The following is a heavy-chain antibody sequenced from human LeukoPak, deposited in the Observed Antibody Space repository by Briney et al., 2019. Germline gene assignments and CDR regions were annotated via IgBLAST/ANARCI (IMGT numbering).Heavy chain of an antibody. D-gene: IGHD6-19*01. CDR1: GFTFSGHP. Sequence: GGALRLSCAASGFTFSGHPVSWVRQAPGKGLEWVSSISSESSGKYYADSVKGRFTISRDNSKNTLYLQMNSLKAEDTAAYYCARRDSSGWYSLDYWGQGTLVSAS. J-gene: IGHJ4*02. CDR2: ISSESSGK. CDR3: ARRDSSGWYSLDY. V-gene: IGHV3-23*01.